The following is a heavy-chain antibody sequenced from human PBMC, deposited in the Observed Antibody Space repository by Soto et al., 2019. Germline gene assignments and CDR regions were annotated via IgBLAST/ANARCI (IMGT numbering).Heavy chain of an antibody. V-gene: IGHV3-7*01. CDR1: GFTFSSYW. CDR3: AREGSSVVGDYYGMDV. CDR2: IKQDGSEK. Sequence: PGGSLRLSCAASGFTFSSYWMSWVRQAPGKGLEWVANIKQDGSEKYYVDSVKGRFTISRDNAKYSLYLQMNSLRAEDTAVYYCAREGSSVVGDYYGMDVWGQGTTVTSP. D-gene: IGHD6-6*01. J-gene: IGHJ6*02.